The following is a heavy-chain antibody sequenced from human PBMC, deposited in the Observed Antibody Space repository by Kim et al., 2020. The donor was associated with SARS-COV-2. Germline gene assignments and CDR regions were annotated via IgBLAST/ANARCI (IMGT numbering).Heavy chain of an antibody. CDR2: INHSGGT. CDR1: VGSFSGYY. D-gene: IGHD3-10*01. V-gene: IGHV4-34*01. Sequence: SETLSLTCAVYVGSFSGYYWTWIRQSPGKGLEWIGEINHSGGTNYDPSLKSRVTISVDRSKNQFSLQLNSVTAADTAVYYCARRGMIRESAIDYWGQGTLVTVSS. CDR3: ARRGMIRESAIDY. J-gene: IGHJ4*02.